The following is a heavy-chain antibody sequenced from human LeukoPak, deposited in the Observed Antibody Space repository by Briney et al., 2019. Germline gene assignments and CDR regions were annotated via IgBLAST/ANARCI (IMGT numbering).Heavy chain of an antibody. V-gene: IGHV1-8*01. CDR1: GYTFTSYD. D-gene: IGHD4-23*01. CDR2: MNPNSGNT. J-gene: IGHJ4*02. Sequence: ASVKVSCKASGYTFTSYDINWVRQATGQGLEWLGWMNPNSGNTGYAQKFQGRATMTSDTSIDTAYMELSSLRSEDTAVYYCATELRWKEYWGQGTLVTVSS. CDR3: ATELRWKEY.